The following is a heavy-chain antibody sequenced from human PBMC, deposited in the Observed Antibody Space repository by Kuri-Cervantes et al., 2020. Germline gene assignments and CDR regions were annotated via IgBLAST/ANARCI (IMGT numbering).Heavy chain of an antibody. CDR1: GDTVSIYY. J-gene: IGHJ3*02. Sequence: ASVKVSCKASGDTVSIYYIHWVRQAPGQGLEWMGIINPNGGSIDYAQKFRGRVTMTRDTSTNTIYVEVRSLTSEDTAVYYCASEPKLEGGACDIWGRGTMVTVSS. D-gene: IGHD1-1*01. V-gene: IGHV1-46*01. CDR2: INPNGGSI. CDR3: ASEPKLEGGACDI.